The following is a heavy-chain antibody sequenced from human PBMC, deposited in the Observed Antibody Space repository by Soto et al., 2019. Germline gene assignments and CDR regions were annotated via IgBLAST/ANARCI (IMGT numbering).Heavy chain of an antibody. J-gene: IGHJ4*02. CDR2: IYYSGST. CDR1: GGSINSYY. Sequence: SETLSLTCTVSGGSINSYYWSWIRQPPGKGLEWIGYIYYSGSTNYNPSLKSRVTISVDTSKNQFSLKLSSVTAADTAVYYCARTYSSSWSPFEYWGQGTLVTVSS. D-gene: IGHD6-13*01. V-gene: IGHV4-59*12. CDR3: ARTYSSSWSPFEY.